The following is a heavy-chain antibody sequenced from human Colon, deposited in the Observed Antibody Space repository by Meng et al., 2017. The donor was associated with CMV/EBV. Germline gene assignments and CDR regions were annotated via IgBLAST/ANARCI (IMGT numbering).Heavy chain of an antibody. D-gene: IGHD2/OR15-2a*01. CDR1: GYTFSNFG. Sequence: ASVKVSCKASGYTFSNFGISWVRQAPGQGLEWMGWISGNNGNTNFARKFRGRIAMTTDTSKTTAHMELRSLGSDDTAIYYCARDGADCTTTTCSIDFWGQGTLVTVSS. CDR3: ARDGADCTTTTCSIDF. V-gene: IGHV1-18*01. J-gene: IGHJ4*02. CDR2: ISGNNGNT.